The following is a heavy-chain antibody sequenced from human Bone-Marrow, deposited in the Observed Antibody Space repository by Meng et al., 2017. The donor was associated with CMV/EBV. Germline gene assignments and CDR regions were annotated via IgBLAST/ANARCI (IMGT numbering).Heavy chain of an antibody. J-gene: IGHJ4*02. V-gene: IGHV2-5*02. CDR2: IYWDGDK. CDR3: AHRPTEGLFDY. Sequence: HITLKGSGPALLNPTQPLTLTCTFSGFSLNSNGMGVGWIRQPPGKALEWLALIYWDGDKRYSPSLKSRLTITKDTSNNQVVLTMTNMGPVDTATYFCAHRPTEGLFDYWGQGTLVTVSS. CDR1: GFSLNSNGMG.